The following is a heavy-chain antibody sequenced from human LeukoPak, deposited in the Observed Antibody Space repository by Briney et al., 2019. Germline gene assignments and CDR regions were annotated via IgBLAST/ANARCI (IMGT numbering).Heavy chain of an antibody. CDR3: ASSGSYRFDY. J-gene: IGHJ4*02. V-gene: IGHV3-48*02. D-gene: IGHD1-26*01. CDR1: GFTFSSYP. Sequence: LSGGSLRLSCAASGFTFSSYPMNWVRQAPGKGLEWVSHITASGTAMFYADSVKGRFTISRDNAKNSLYLQMNSLRDEDTAVYYCASSGSYRFDYWGQGTLVTVSS. CDR2: ITASGTAM.